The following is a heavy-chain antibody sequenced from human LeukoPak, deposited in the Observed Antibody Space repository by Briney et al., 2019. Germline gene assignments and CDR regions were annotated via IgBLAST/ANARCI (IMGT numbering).Heavy chain of an antibody. J-gene: IGHJ4*02. Sequence: PGGSLRLSCAASGFTFSSYGMHWVRQALGKGLEWVAFIRYDESNKYYADSVKGRFTISRDNSKNTLYLQMNSLRAEDTAVYYCANGKTYYDILTGPTAPFEYWGQGTLVTVSS. V-gene: IGHV3-30*02. CDR1: GFTFSSYG. CDR2: IRYDESNK. D-gene: IGHD3-9*01. CDR3: ANGKTYYDILTGPTAPFEY.